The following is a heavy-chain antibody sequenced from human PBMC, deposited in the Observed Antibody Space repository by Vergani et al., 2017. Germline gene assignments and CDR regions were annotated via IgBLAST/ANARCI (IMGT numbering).Heavy chain of an antibody. V-gene: IGHV4-38-2*01. CDR1: GFSIDNGYY. D-gene: IGHD3-9*01. Sequence: QVQLQESGPGLVKPSETLSLTCAVSGFSIDNGYYWDWIRQPPGKGLEWIGSSYRTGRTHFNPSLKSRVTISVDTSNNHFSLRLNSLTAADTAVYYCARRSGIVYDIFSGTQYFFDFWCQGTLVTVSS. CDR3: ARRSGIVYDIFSGTQYFFDF. J-gene: IGHJ4*02. CDR2: SYRTGRT.